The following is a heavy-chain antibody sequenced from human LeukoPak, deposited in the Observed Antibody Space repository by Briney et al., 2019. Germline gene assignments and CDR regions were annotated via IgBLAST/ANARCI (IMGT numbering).Heavy chain of an antibody. J-gene: IGHJ4*02. CDR2: IYYSGST. CDR1: GGSISSSSYY. D-gene: IGHD3-3*01. CDR3: ARHAWSGSITILGVVRGHFDY. Sequence: SETLSLTCTVSGGSISSSSYYWGWIRQPPGKGLEWIGSIYYSGSTYYNPSLKSRVTISVGTSKNQFSLKLSSVTAADTAVYYCARHAWSGSITILGVVRGHFDYWGQGTLVTVSS. V-gene: IGHV4-39*01.